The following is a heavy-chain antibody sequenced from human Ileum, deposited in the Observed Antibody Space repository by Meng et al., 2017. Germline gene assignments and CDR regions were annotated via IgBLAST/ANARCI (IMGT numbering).Heavy chain of an antibody. J-gene: IGHJ4*02. CDR2: IYWDDDK. V-gene: IGHV2-5*02. CDR3: AHSPQGYFDY. CDR1: GFSLATSGGR. Sequence: QITLKETGPARVKSTQTLTLTCNVSGFSLATSGGRVAWIRQPPGEALEWLALIYWDDDKRYSPSLKNRLAITKDTSKNQVVLTMTNMDPMDSGTYYCAHSPQGYFDYWAPGTLVTVSS.